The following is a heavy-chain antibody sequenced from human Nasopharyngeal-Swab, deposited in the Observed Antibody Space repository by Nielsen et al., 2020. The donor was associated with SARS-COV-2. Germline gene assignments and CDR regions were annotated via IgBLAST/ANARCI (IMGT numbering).Heavy chain of an antibody. J-gene: IGHJ4*02. CDR1: GFTFSDYY. Sequence: GESLKISCAASGFTFSDYYMSWIRQAPGKGLEWVSYISSSGSTIYYADSVKGRFTISRDNAKNSLYLQMNSLRAEDTAVYYCAAGRYYDFCSGYSDYWGQGTLVTVSS. V-gene: IGHV3-11*04. CDR2: ISSSGSTI. CDR3: AAGRYYDFCSGYSDY. D-gene: IGHD3-3*01.